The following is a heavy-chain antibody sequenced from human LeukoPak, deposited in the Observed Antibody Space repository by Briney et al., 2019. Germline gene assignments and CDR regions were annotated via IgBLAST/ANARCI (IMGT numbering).Heavy chain of an antibody. V-gene: IGHV4-39*01. CDR3: ARRIAAAVDC. CDR1: GGSISSSSYY. Sequence: PSETLSLTCTVSGGSISSSSYYWGWIRQPPGKGLEWIGSIYYSGSTYYNPSLKSRVTISVDTSKNQFSLKLSSVTAADTAVYYCARRIAAAVDCWGQGTLVTVSS. D-gene: IGHD6-13*01. J-gene: IGHJ4*02. CDR2: IYYSGST.